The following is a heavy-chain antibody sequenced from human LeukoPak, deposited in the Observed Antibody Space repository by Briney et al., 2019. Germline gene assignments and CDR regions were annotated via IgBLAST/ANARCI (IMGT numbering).Heavy chain of an antibody. CDR2: ISGSGGTT. V-gene: IGHV3-23*01. Sequence: GGSLRLSCAASGFTFSSYGMSWVRQAPRKGLEWVSCISGSGGTTYYADSVKGRFTISRDNSKITLYLQMNSLRAEDTAVYYCAKVRANRFASFDYWGQGTLVTVSS. J-gene: IGHJ4*02. CDR3: AKVRANRFASFDY. D-gene: IGHD1/OR15-1a*01. CDR1: GFTFSSYG.